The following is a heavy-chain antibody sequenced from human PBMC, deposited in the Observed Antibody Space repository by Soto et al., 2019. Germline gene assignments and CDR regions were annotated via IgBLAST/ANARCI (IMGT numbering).Heavy chain of an antibody. CDR1: GFSLSTSGVG. V-gene: IGHV2-5*02. CDR2: IYWDDDK. J-gene: IGHJ4*02. D-gene: IGHD2-21*02. Sequence: QITLKESGPTLVKPTQTLTLTCTFSGFSLSTSGVGVGWIRQPPGKALEWLALIYWDDDKRYSPSLKSRLTITKDTSKNPVVLTMTNMDPVDTATYYCARPCGGDCYSKGDYWGQGTLVTVSS. CDR3: ARPCGGDCYSKGDY.